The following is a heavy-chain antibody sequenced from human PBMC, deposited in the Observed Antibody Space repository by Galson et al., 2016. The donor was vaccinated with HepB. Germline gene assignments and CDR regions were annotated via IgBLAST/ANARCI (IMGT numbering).Heavy chain of an antibody. D-gene: IGHD1-26*01. Sequence: SLRLSCAASGFTFSNYDMHWVRQSMGKGLEWVSGYVVAGNTYYADSVKGRFTISREDGENSLYLQMNSRRAGDTAVYHCARGLRAGYYWSFYVWGQGTTVTVSS. CDR2: YVVAGNT. V-gene: IGHV3-13*01. CDR3: ARGLRAGYYWSFYV. J-gene: IGHJ6*02. CDR1: GFTFSNYD.